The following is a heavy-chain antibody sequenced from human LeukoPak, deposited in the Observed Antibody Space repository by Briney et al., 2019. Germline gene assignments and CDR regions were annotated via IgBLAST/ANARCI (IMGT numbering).Heavy chain of an antibody. J-gene: IGHJ2*01. V-gene: IGHV1-2*02. CDR2: INPNSGGT. D-gene: IGHD6-25*01. CDR1: GYTFTGYY. CDR3: ARLPGSDWYFDL. Sequence: ASVKVSCKTSGYTFTGYYFYWVRQAPGQALEWMGWINPNSGGTVYAQNFQGRVTMTRDASIYTAYMELTRLKSDDTAIYYCARLPGSDWYFDLWGRGTLVTVSS.